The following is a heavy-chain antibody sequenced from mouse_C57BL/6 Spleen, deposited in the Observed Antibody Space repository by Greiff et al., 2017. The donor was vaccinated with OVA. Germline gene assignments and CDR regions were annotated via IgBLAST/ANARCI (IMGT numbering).Heavy chain of an antibody. CDR3: ARSYYDDDRDYDV. CDR1: GYSITSDY. Sequence: VQLKQSGPGLAKPSQSLSLTCSVTGYSITSDYWNWIRKFPGNKLEYMGYISYSGSTYYNPSLKSRISITRDTSKNQYYLQLNSVTTEDTATYYCARSYYDDDRDYDVWGTGTTVTVSS. V-gene: IGHV3-8*01. D-gene: IGHD2-4*01. CDR2: ISYSGST. J-gene: IGHJ1*03.